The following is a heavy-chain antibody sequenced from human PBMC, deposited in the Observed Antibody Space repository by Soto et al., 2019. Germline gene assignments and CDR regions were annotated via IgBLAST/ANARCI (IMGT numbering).Heavy chain of an antibody. CDR2: ISTLNGNT. CDR3: ARRVQVWLPDYYGRDV. J-gene: IGHJ6*02. V-gene: IGHV1-18*01. Sequence: QAQLVQSGAEVKKPGASVNVSCKASGYDYVTYAITWVRQRPGQGLEWMGWISTLNGNTNYAQNFQGRVTMTTDTSTRIVHLELRSLGSDDTAVYYCARRVQVWLPDYYGRDVRGQGTTVTVSS. CDR1: GYDYVTYA. D-gene: IGHD5-18*01.